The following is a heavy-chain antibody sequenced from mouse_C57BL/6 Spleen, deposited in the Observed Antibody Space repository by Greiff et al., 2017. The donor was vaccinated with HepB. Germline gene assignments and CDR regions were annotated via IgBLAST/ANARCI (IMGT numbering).Heavy chain of an antibody. D-gene: IGHD2-3*01. Sequence: VQLQQSGPGLVAPSQSLSITCTVSGFSLTSYGVHWVRQPPGKGLEWLVVIWSDGSTTYNSALKSRLSISKDNSKSQVFLKMNSLQTDDTAMYYCARHEEGYDGYYAYYAMDYWGQGTSVTGSS. J-gene: IGHJ4*01. CDR3: ARHEEGYDGYYAYYAMDY. CDR2: IWSDGST. V-gene: IGHV2-6-1*01. CDR1: GFSLTSYG.